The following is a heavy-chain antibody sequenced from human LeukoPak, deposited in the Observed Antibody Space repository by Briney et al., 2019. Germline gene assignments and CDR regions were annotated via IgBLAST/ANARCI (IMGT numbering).Heavy chain of an antibody. V-gene: IGHV3-21*06. J-gene: IGHJ4*02. CDR3: AREIYGSGTHPFDY. CDR2: ISSRSDYI. CDR1: GFTFSTYD. Sequence: KPGGSLRLSCAASGFTFSTYDMNWVRQAPGKGLEWLSSISSRSDYIYYADSVKGRFTVSRDSAENSLYLQMSSLRAEDTAVYYCAREIYGSGTHPFDYWGQGTLVTVSS. D-gene: IGHD3-10*01.